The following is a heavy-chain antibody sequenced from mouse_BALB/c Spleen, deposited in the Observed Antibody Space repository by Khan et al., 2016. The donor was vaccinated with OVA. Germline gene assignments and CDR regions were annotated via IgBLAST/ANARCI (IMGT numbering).Heavy chain of an antibody. V-gene: IGHV9-3-1*01. CDR2: INTYIGEP. Sequence: QIQLVQSGPELKKPGETVKISCKASGYTFTNYVMNWVKQAPGKGLKWMGWINTYIGEPTYSDDFKGRFAFSLETSASTAYLQINNLKSGDTATYFCARGNRDFDYWGQGTTLTVSS. J-gene: IGHJ2*01. CDR3: ARGNRDFDY. CDR1: GYTFTNYV. D-gene: IGHD2-1*01.